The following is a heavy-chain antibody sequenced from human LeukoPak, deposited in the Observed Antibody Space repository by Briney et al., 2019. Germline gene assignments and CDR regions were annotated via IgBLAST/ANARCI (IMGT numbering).Heavy chain of an antibody. CDR1: GGSIGSYY. V-gene: IGHV4-59*01. J-gene: IGHJ4*02. CDR2: VSYSGST. D-gene: IGHD3-22*01. Sequence: SETLSLTCTVSGGSIGSYYWNWIRQPPGKGLEWIGYVSYSGSTNYNPSLKSRVTMSVDKTKNQFSLKLSSVTAADTAVYFCARATSGYYFDFWDQGTLVTVSS. CDR3: ARATSGYYFDF.